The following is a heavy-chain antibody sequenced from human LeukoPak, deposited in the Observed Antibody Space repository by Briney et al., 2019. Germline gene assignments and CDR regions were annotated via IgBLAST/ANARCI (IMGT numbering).Heavy chain of an antibody. CDR1: GYSFTSYW. CDR2: IYPGDSET. J-gene: IGHJ4*02. Sequence: GESLKISCKGSGYSFTSYWIGWVRPMPGKSLEWMGIIYPGDSETRYSPSFQGQVTISAAKSISTAYLQWSSLKASGTAIYVCARRAVAAADYWGQGTLATVSS. D-gene: IGHD6-13*01. V-gene: IGHV5-51*01. CDR3: ARRAVAAADY.